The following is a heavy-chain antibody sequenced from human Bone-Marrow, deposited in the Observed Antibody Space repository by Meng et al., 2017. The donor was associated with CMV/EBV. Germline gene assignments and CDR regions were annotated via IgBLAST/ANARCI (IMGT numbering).Heavy chain of an antibody. CDR2: INHSGST. J-gene: IGHJ6*02. D-gene: IGHD1-14*01. CDR3: ARDSSPERYYYYGMDV. CDR1: GGSFSGYY. V-gene: IGHV4-34*01. Sequence: SETLSLTCAVYGGSFSGYYWSWIRQPPGKGLEWIGEINHSGSTNYNPSLKSRVTISVDTSKNQFSLKLSSVTAADTAVYYWARDSSPERYYYYGMDVWGQGTTVTVSS.